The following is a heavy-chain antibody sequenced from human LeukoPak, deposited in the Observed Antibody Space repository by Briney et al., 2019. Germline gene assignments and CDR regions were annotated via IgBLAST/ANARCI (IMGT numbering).Heavy chain of an antibody. Sequence: ASVTVSFTASGYTFTSYDISWVRQAPGQGQEWMGWSSVYTGDTNYAQKFQGRVTMTTATSTSTAYIEPRSPISDDTAEYYCARCCGSRSTFTYFDHWGQGTLVTVSS. J-gene: IGHJ4*02. CDR2: SSVYTGDT. CDR3: ARCCGSRSTFTYFDH. V-gene: IGHV1-18*01. CDR1: GYTFTSYD. D-gene: IGHD2-21*01.